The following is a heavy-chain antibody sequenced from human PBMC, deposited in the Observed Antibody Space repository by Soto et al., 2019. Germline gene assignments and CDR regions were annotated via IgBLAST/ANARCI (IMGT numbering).Heavy chain of an antibody. CDR3: TREAILVIPAAQPSHFAF. V-gene: IGHV1-18*01. J-gene: IGHJ4*02. CDR2: ISAYNGNT. Sequence: ASVKVSCKASGYTFTSYGISWVRQAPGQGLEWMGWISAYNGNTNYAQKLQGRVTMTTDTSTSTAYMELRSLRSADTALYYCTREAILVIPAAQPSHFAFWGQGTLVIVSS. CDR1: GYTFTSYG. D-gene: IGHD2-2*01.